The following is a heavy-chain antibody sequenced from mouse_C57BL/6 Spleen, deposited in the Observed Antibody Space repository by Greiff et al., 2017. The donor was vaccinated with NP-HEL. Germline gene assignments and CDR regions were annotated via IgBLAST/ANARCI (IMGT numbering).Heavy chain of an antibody. J-gene: IGHJ4*01. CDR1: GFNIKDDY. CDR3: TTTTVVDGAMDY. CDR2: IDPENGDT. D-gene: IGHD1-1*01. V-gene: IGHV14-4*01. Sequence: EVQRVESGAELVRPGASVKLSCTASGFNIKDDYMHWVKQRPEQGLEWIGWIDPENGDTEYASKFQGKATITADTSSNTAYLQLSSLTSEDTAVYYCTTTTVVDGAMDYWGQGTSVTVSS.